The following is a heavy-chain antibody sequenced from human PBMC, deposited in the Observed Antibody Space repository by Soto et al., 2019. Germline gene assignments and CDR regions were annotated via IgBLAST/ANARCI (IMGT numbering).Heavy chain of an antibody. CDR3: AKVSRRGSAIDFDY. V-gene: IGHV1-8*01. CDR2: VNPNNGHT. J-gene: IGHJ4*02. CDR1: GYTFSNYD. Sequence: QVQLVQSGAELKKPGASVKVSCKASGYTFSNYDMNWVRQATGQGPEWIGWVNPNNGHTGYAQKLQGRVTLTTDISTTTAYMELTSLRSEDTAIDYCAKVSRRGSAIDFDYWGQGTLITVSS. D-gene: IGHD3-10*01.